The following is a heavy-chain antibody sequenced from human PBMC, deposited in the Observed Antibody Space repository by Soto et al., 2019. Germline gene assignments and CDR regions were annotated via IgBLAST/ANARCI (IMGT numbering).Heavy chain of an antibody. V-gene: IGHV2-5*01. J-gene: IGHJ4*02. Sequence: VSGPTLVNPTQTLTLTCTFSGFSLSTSGVGVGWIRQPPGKALECLALIYGNDDKRYSPSLKNRLTITKDTSKNQVVITMHNMDPVDTATYYCTHSGVTYYYGPGNDYAMNHWGQGTLVTVSS. D-gene: IGHD3-10*01. CDR2: IYGNDDK. CDR3: THSGVTYYYGPGNDYAMNH. CDR1: GFSLSTSGVG.